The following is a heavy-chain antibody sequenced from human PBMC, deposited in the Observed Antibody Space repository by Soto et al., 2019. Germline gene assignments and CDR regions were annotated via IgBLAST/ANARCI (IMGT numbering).Heavy chain of an antibody. CDR1: GGTFSSYA. Sequence: QVQLVQSGAEVKKPGSSVKVSCKASGGTFSSYAISWVRQAPGQGLEWMGGIIPIFGTANYAQKFPGRVTITADEVTSTAYMELSSMRSGHTAAYYCPRVEFERPRDRIVVVPASFRYYYYGMDVTGQGTTVTVS. J-gene: IGHJ6*02. D-gene: IGHD2-2*01. CDR3: PRVEFERPRDRIVVVPASFRYYYYGMDV. CDR2: IIPIFGTA. V-gene: IGHV1-69*01.